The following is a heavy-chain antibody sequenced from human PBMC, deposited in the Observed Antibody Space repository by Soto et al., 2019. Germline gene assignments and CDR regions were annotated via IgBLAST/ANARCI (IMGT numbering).Heavy chain of an antibody. CDR1: GYTFTSYD. CDR2: MNPNSGNT. J-gene: IGHJ6*03. Sequence: ASVKVSCKASGYTFTSYDINWVRQATGQGLEWMGWMNPNSGNTGYAQKFQGRVTMTRTTSISTAYMELSSLRSEDTAVYYCARAIRRPQKYQLLSIYYYYYMDVWGKGTTVTVSS. V-gene: IGHV1-8*01. D-gene: IGHD2-2*01. CDR3: ARAIRRPQKYQLLSIYYYYYMDV.